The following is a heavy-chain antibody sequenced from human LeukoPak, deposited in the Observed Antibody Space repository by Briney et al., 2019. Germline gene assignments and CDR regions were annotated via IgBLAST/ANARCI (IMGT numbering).Heavy chain of an antibody. V-gene: IGHV3-30-3*01. CDR3: ARDSDDSSGYYSDY. CDR1: GFTFSSYA. Sequence: GGSLRLSCAASGFTFSSYAMLWVRQAPGKGLEWVAFTSYDGSNKYYADSVKGRSTISRDNSKNTLYLQMNSLRAEDTAVYYCARDSDDSSGYYSDYWGQGTLVTVSS. J-gene: IGHJ4*02. D-gene: IGHD3-22*01. CDR2: TSYDGSNK.